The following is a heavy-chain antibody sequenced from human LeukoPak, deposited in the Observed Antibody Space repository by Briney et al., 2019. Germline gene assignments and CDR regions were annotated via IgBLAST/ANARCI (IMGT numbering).Heavy chain of an antibody. CDR1: GGSFSGYY. CDR3: ARERQRWLQRGRSYFDY. CDR2: INHSGST. Sequence: SETLSLTCAVYGGSFSGYYWSWIRQPPGKGLEWIGEINHSGSTNYNPSLKSRVTISVDTSKNQFSLKLSSVTAADTAEYYCARERQRWLQRGRSYFDYWGQGTLVTVSS. V-gene: IGHV4-34*01. J-gene: IGHJ4*02. D-gene: IGHD5-24*01.